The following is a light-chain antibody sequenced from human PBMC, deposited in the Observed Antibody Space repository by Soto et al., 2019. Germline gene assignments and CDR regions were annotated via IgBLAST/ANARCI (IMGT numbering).Light chain of an antibody. CDR3: QQRSNWPIT. CDR2: DAS. J-gene: IGKJ5*01. V-gene: IGKV3-11*01. CDR1: QSVSSY. Sequence: EFVLTHSPATLSLSPGERANLSCRASQSVSSYLAWYQQKPGQAPRLLIYDASNRATGIPARFSGSGSGTDFTLTISSLEPEDFAVYYCQQRSNWPITFGQGTRLEIK.